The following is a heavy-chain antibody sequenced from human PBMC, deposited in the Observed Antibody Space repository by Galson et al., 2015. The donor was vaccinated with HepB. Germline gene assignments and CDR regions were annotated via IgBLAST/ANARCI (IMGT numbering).Heavy chain of an antibody. CDR2: IRSKAYGGTT. CDR3: TSTTAYCGGDCTYGMDV. Sequence: SLRLSCAASGFTFGDYAMSWVRQAPGKGLEWVGFIRSKAYGGTTEYAASVKGRFTISRDDSKSIAYLQMNSLKTEDTAVYYCTSTTAYCGGDCTYGMDVWGQGTTVTVSS. V-gene: IGHV3-49*04. D-gene: IGHD2-21*02. CDR1: GFTFGDYA. J-gene: IGHJ6*02.